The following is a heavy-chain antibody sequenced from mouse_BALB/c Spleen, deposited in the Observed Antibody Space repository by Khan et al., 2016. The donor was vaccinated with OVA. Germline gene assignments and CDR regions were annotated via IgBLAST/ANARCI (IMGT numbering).Heavy chain of an antibody. CDR1: GFSLTSYG. V-gene: IGHV2-3*01. Sequence: QVRLQQSGPGLVAPSQSLSITCTVSGFSLTSYGVSWVRQPPGKGLEWLGVIWGDGSTNYHSTLISRLIISKDNSKSQVFLKLNSLHTDDTATYYCAKFTPDYYTMDYWCQGTSVTVSS. CDR2: IWGDGST. J-gene: IGHJ4*01. CDR3: AKFTPDYYTMDY. D-gene: IGHD1-1*01.